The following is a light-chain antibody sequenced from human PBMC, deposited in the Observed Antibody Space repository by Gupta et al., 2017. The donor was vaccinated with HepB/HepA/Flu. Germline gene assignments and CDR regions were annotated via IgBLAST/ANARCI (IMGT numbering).Light chain of an antibody. Sequence: LDWYLQKPGQSPQLLIYLGSNRASGVPDRFSGSGPGTDFTLKISRVEAEDVGVYYCMHSVQTPYTFGQGTKLQIK. CDR3: MHSVQTPYT. J-gene: IGKJ2*01. CDR2: LGS. V-gene: IGKV2-28*01.